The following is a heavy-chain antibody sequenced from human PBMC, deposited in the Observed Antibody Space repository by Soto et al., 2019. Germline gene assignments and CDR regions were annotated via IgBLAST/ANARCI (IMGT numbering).Heavy chain of an antibody. Sequence: SETLSLTCTVSGGSVSSGNYYWSWIRQPPGNELEWIAYISYSGSTNYNPSLKSRVSISVDTSKNQFSLKLTSVTAADTAVYYCARGRTYYYDDTGPYYFEHRGQGTLVTVSS. CDR3: ARGRTYYYDDTGPYYFEH. D-gene: IGHD3-22*01. J-gene: IGHJ4*02. CDR2: ISYSGST. V-gene: IGHV4-61*01. CDR1: GGSVSSGNYY.